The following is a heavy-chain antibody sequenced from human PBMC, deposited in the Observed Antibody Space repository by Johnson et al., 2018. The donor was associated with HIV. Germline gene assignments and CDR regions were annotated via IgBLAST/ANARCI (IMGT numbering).Heavy chain of an antibody. J-gene: IGHJ3*02. CDR1: GFTFSTYA. CDR2: ISYDGSDK. CDR3: AREGPSERAGFDI. V-gene: IGHV3-30*04. Sequence: QVQLVESGGGVVQPGRSLRLSCAASGFTFSTYAMHWVRQAPGKGLEWVALISYDGSDKYYADSLKARFTISRDNSKNTLYLQMNSLRAEDTAVYYCAREGPSERAGFDIWGQGTMVTVSS.